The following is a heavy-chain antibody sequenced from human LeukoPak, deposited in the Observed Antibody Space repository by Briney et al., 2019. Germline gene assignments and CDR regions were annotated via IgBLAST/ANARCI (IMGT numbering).Heavy chain of an antibody. Sequence: SQTPSLTCTVSGGSISSGGYYWSWIRQHPGKGLEWIGYIYYSGSTYYNPSLKSRVTISVDTSKNQFSLKLSSVTAADTAVYYCARSPPLYYGSGSYYYYYGMDVWGQGTTVTVSS. CDR1: GGSISSGGYY. D-gene: IGHD3-10*01. CDR3: ARSPPLYYGSGSYYYYYGMDV. CDR2: IYYSGST. V-gene: IGHV4-31*03. J-gene: IGHJ6*02.